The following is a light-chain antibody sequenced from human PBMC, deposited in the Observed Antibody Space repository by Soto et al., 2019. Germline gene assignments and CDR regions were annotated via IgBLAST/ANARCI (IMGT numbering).Light chain of an antibody. Sequence: QSALTQPASVSGSPGQSITISCTGTSSDVGGYNFVSWYQQHPGKAPRLIIYKVSSRPSGVSYRFSGSKSGNTASLTISGLQAEDEADYYRSSYTLRNTLVLFGGGTKLTVL. CDR2: KVS. J-gene: IGLJ3*02. CDR1: SSDVGGYNF. CDR3: SSYTLRNTLVL. V-gene: IGLV2-14*01.